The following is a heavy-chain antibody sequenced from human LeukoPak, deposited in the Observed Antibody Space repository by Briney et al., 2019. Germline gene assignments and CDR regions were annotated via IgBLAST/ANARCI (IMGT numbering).Heavy chain of an antibody. CDR2: ISSSSSYI. V-gene: IGHV3-21*01. D-gene: IGHD3-10*01. CDR1: GFTFSSYS. J-gene: IGHJ4*02. Sequence: GGSLRLSCAASGFTFSSYSMNWVRQAPGKGLEWVSSISSSSSYIYYADSVKCRFTISRDNAKNSLYLQMNSLRAEDTAVYYCARGGFMVRGVSPFDYWGQGTLVTVSS. CDR3: ARGGFMVRGVSPFDY.